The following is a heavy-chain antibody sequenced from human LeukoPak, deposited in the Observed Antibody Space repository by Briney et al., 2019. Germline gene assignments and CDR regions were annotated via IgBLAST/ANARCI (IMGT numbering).Heavy chain of an antibody. D-gene: IGHD2-15*01. V-gene: IGHV4-39*07. CDR3: ARDAGYCSGGSCYPEDAFDI. J-gene: IGHJ3*02. Sequence: KTSETLSLTCTVSGGSISSSSYYWGWIRQPPGKGLKWIGSIYYSGSTYYNPSLKSRVTISVDTSKNQFSLKLSSVTAADTAVYYCARDAGYCSGGSCYPEDAFDIWGQGTMVTVSS. CDR1: GGSISSSSYY. CDR2: IYYSGST.